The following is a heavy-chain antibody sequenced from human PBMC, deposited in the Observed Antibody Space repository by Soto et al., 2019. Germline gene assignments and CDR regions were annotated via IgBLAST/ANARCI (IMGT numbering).Heavy chain of an antibody. D-gene: IGHD5-18*01. J-gene: IGHJ4*02. Sequence: GASVKVSCKASGYTFTSYAMHWVRQAPGQRLEWMGWINAGNGNTKYSRKFQGRVTITRDTSASTAYMELSSLRSEDTAVYYCARDLWQLWCDYWGQGTLVTVSS. CDR1: GYTFTSYA. V-gene: IGHV1-3*01. CDR3: ARDLWQLWCDY. CDR2: INAGNGNT.